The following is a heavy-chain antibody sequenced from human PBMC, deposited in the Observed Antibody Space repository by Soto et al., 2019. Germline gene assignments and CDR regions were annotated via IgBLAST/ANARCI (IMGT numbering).Heavy chain of an antibody. Sequence: ASLKVSCKASGYTFTGYYIHWVRQVPGQGLEWMGWIIPDSGATNYTQKFQGRVTMTSETSTNTAFLELSRLRSDDTAVYLCARAGRIWVFDLLNWLDAWGHGTPVTASS. CDR1: GYTFTGYY. D-gene: IGHD2-15*01. CDR3: ARAGRIWVFDLLNWLDA. V-gene: IGHV1-2*02. J-gene: IGHJ5*01. CDR2: IIPDSGAT.